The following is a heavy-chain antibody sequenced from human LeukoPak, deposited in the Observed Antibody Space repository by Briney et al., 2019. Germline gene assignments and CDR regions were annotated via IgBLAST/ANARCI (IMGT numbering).Heavy chain of an antibody. J-gene: IGHJ4*02. CDR2: INPYSGGT. Sequence: GASVKVSCNASGYTFTDSYMHWVRQAPGQGLKWMGWINPYSGGTNYAQEFQGRVTMTRDTSISTAYMELSRLTSDETALYYCASKSASGYYSNFDYWGQGTLVTVSS. V-gene: IGHV1-2*02. D-gene: IGHD3-22*01. CDR3: ASKSASGYYSNFDY. CDR1: GYTFTDSY.